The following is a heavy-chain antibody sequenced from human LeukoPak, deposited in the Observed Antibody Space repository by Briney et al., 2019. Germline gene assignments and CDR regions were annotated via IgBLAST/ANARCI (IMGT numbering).Heavy chain of an antibody. Sequence: ASETLSLTCTVSGGSISSYYWSWIRQPPGKGLEWIGYIYYSGSTNYNPSLKSRVTISVDTSKNQFSLKLSSVTAADTAVYYCGVSHDNGRNSSDVWGQGALVTVSS. D-gene: IGHD4-23*01. J-gene: IGHJ4*02. CDR2: IYYSGST. V-gene: IGHV4-59*01. CDR3: GVSHDNGRNSSDV. CDR1: GGSISSYY.